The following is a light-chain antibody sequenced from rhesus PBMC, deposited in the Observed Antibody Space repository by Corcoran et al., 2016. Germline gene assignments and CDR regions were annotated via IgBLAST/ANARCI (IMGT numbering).Light chain of an antibody. CDR3: QQHNSYPLT. J-gene: IGKJ4*01. CDR1: QGISKY. V-gene: IGKV1-25*01. CDR2: DSS. Sequence: DIQMTQSPSSLSASVGDTVTITCQASQGISKYLAWYQQKPGKAPKLLIYDSSTLENGVPSRFSGRGSWTEVTLTISSLQPEDFATYYCQQHNSYPLTFGGGTKVEVK.